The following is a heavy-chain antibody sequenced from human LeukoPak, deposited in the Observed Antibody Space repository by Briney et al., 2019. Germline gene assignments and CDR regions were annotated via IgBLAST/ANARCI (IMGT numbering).Heavy chain of an antibody. Sequence: SETLSLTCAVYGGSFSGYYWSWIRQPAGNGLEWIGEINHSGSTNYNPSLKSRVTISVDTSKNQFSLKLSSVTAADTAVYYCARGRYYYGSGSYSGRNWFDPWGQGTLVTVSS. V-gene: IGHV4-34*01. J-gene: IGHJ5*02. CDR1: GGSFSGYY. CDR2: INHSGST. CDR3: ARGRYYYGSGSYSGRNWFDP. D-gene: IGHD3-10*01.